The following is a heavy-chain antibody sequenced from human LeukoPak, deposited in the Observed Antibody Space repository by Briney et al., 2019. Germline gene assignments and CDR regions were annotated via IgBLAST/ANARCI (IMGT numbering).Heavy chain of an antibody. V-gene: IGHV3-21*01. Sequence: GGSLRLSCAASGFTFSDYSLNWVRQAPGKGLEWVSSITSSSIGIYYADSVKGRFTISRDNAKNSLYLQMNSLRAEDTAVYYCARGHNGIGWTLTYYFDYWGQGTLVTVSS. D-gene: IGHD6-19*01. CDR1: GFTFSDYS. CDR2: ITSSSIGI. CDR3: ARGHNGIGWTLTYYFDY. J-gene: IGHJ4*02.